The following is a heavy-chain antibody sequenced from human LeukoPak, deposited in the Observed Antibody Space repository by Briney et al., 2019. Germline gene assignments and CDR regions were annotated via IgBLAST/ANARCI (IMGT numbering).Heavy chain of an antibody. CDR1: GYTFTGYY. D-gene: IGHD1-26*01. Sequence: ASMKVSCKASGYTFTGYYIHWVRQAPGQGLEWMGWINPNTGDTNYAQRFQGRVTMTRDMSINTAYMELSRLRSDDTAVYYCARLDSGTYYSDYWGQGTLVTVSS. CDR3: ARLDSGTYYSDY. CDR2: INPNTGDT. V-gene: IGHV1-2*02. J-gene: IGHJ4*02.